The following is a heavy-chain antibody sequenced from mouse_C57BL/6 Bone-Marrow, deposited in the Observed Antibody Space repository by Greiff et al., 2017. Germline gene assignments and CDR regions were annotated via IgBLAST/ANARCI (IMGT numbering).Heavy chain of an antibody. CDR2: ISDGGSYT. Sequence: EVQGVESGGGLVKPGGSLKLSCAASGFTFSSYAMSWVRQTPEKRLEWVATISDGGSYTYYPDNVKGRFTISRDNAKNNLYLQMSHLKSEDTAMYYCARVPYYGSSPDYWGQGTTLTVSS. CDR3: ARVPYYGSSPDY. D-gene: IGHD1-1*01. V-gene: IGHV5-4*01. J-gene: IGHJ2*01. CDR1: GFTFSSYA.